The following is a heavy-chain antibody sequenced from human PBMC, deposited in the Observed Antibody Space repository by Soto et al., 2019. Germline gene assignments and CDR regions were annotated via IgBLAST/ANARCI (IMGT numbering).Heavy chain of an antibody. D-gene: IGHD5-18*01. V-gene: IGHV4-39*01. CDR2: IYYSGST. J-gene: IGHJ4*02. CDR3: ARQRQGGYSYGLTLGEFDY. CDR1: GGSISSSSYY. Sequence: QLQLQESGPGLVKPSETLSLTCTVSGGSISSSSYYWGWIRQPPGKGLEWIGSIYYSGSTYYNPSLKSRVTISVDTSKNQFSLKLSSVTAADTAVYYCARQRQGGYSYGLTLGEFDYWGQGTLVTVSS.